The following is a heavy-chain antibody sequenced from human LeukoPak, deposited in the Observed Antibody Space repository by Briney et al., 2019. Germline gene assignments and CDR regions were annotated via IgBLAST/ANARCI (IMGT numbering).Heavy chain of an antibody. CDR3: AREEMATNQIDY. Sequence: GGSLGLSCAASGFTFSSYEMNWVRQAPGKGLEWVSYISSSGSTIYYADSVKGRFTISRDNAKNSLYLQMNSLRAEDTAVYYCAREEMATNQIDYWGQGTLVTVSS. CDR1: GFTFSSYE. J-gene: IGHJ4*02. D-gene: IGHD5-24*01. CDR2: ISSSGSTI. V-gene: IGHV3-48*03.